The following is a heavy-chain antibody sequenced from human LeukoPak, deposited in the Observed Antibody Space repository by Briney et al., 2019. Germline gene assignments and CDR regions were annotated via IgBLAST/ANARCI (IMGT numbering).Heavy chain of an antibody. CDR3: ARTCGYSYASYYFDY. D-gene: IGHD5-18*01. V-gene: IGHV3-53*01. CDR2: IYSGGTT. J-gene: IGHJ4*02. CDR1: GFTVSSNY. Sequence: GGSLRLSCAASGFTVSSNYMSWVRQAPGKGLEWVSVIYSGGTTYYADSVRGRFTISRDNSKNTLYLQMNSLRAEDTAVYYCARTCGYSYASYYFDYWGQGTLVTVSS.